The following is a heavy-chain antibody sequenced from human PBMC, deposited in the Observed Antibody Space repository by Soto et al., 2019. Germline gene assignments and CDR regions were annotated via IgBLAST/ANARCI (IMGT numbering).Heavy chain of an antibody. CDR2: IYWNDDK. CDR1: GFSLTTSGVG. CDR3: AHPWAELGYCSGTSRLDAFDI. D-gene: IGHD2-2*01. Sequence: SGPTLVNPTQTLTLTCTFSGFSLTTSGVGVGWIRQSPGKALEWLALIYWNDDKRYSPSLESRLTITKDTSKNQVALTMTNMDPVDTATYYCAHPWAELGYCSGTSRLDAFDIWGQGTVVTVSS. V-gene: IGHV2-5*01. J-gene: IGHJ3*02.